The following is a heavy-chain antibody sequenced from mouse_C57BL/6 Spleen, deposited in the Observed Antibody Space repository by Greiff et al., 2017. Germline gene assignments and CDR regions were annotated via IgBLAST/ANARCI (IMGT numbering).Heavy chain of an antibody. Sequence: QVQLQQSGAELMKPGASVKLSCKATGYTFTGYWIEWVKQRPGHGLEWIGEILPGSGSTNYNEKFKGKATFTANTSSNTAYMQLSSLTTEDSAIYYCARGRGIYYGYDVGFAYWGQGTLVTVSA. CDR2: ILPGSGST. CDR1: GYTFTGYW. V-gene: IGHV1-9*01. CDR3: ARGRGIYYGYDVGFAY. D-gene: IGHD2-2*01. J-gene: IGHJ3*01.